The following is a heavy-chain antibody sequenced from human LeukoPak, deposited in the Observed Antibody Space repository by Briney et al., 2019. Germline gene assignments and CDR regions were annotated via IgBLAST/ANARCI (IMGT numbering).Heavy chain of an antibody. CDR2: ISAYNGNT. V-gene: IGHV1-18*01. Sequence: EASVKVSCKASGYTFTSYGISWVRQAPGQGLEWMGWISAYNGNTNYAQKLQGRVTMTTDTSTSTAYMELSSLRSEDTAVYYCARGLYYYGSGMRYYMDVWGKGTTVTVSS. D-gene: IGHD3-10*01. CDR3: ARGLYYYGSGMRYYMDV. CDR1: GYTFTSYG. J-gene: IGHJ6*03.